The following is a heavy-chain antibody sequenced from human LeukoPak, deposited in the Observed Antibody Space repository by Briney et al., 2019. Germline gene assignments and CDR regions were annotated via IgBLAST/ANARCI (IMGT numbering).Heavy chain of an antibody. CDR1: AFTFSRDD. V-gene: IGHV3-23*01. CDR3: AREDSSMVLSLDY. J-gene: IGHJ4*02. CDR2: ISGNGAGT. Sequence: GGSLGLSCAASAFTFSRDDMAWVRQPPGKRPEWISSISGNGAGTHYIDSVRGRFIISRDNSKNTVYLQVNSLRAEDTAIYYCAREDSSMVLSLDYWGQGTLVTVSS. D-gene: IGHD5-18*01.